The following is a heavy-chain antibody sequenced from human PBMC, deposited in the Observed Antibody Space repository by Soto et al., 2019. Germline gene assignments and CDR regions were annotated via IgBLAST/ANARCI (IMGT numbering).Heavy chain of an antibody. J-gene: IGHJ4*02. CDR1: GGSISSSSYY. Sequence: SETLSLTCTVSGGSISSSSYYWGWIRQPPGKGLEWIGSIYYSGSTYYNPSLKSRVTISVDTSKNQFSLKLSSVTAADTAVYYCARPSIAAAGSATLGFDYWGQGTLVTVSS. CDR2: IYYSGST. CDR3: ARPSIAAAGSATLGFDY. V-gene: IGHV4-39*01. D-gene: IGHD6-13*01.